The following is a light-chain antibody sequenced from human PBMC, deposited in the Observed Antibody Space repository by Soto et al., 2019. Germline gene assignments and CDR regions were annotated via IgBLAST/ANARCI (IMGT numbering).Light chain of an antibody. V-gene: IGKV3-20*01. J-gene: IGKJ1*01. CDR3: QKYDSSLTWT. Sequence: EIVLTQSPGTLSLSPGERATLSCRASQSVNSNYLSWYQQKPDQAPRLLIYSASTRATGIPDRFSSSRSGTEFTLITSRLQPEDFAVYYCQKYDSSLTWTFGPGTKVEIK. CDR1: QSVNSNY. CDR2: SAS.